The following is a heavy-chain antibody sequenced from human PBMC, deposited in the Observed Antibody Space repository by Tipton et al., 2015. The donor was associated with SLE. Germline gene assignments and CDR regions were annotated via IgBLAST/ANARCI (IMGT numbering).Heavy chain of an antibody. D-gene: IGHD6-13*01. CDR2: IYMYSSGST. CDR1: GGSISGYY. J-gene: IGHJ6*03. V-gene: IGHV4-59*13. Sequence: TLSLTCTVSGGSISGYYWSWIRQPPGKGLDWIGYIYMYSSGSTNYNPSLKSRVTISVDTSKNQFSLKLSSVTAADTAVYYCARDHRAAAGTYYYYYMDVWGKGTTVTVSS. CDR3: ARDHRAAAGTYYYYYMDV.